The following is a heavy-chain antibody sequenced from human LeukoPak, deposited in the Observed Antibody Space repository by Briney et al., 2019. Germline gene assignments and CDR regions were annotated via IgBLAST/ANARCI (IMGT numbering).Heavy chain of an antibody. V-gene: IGHV1-69*06. CDR2: IIPIFCTS. D-gene: IGHD4-17*01. J-gene: IGHJ4*02. Sequence: ASVKVSRKASGGTFSSYAISWVRQAPGQGLEWMGRIIPIFCTSNYAQKFQGRVTITADRSTSTAYMELSSLRSEDTAVYYCARYRNGEHDFWGEGTLVTVSS. CDR3: ARYRNGEHDF. CDR1: GGTFSSYA.